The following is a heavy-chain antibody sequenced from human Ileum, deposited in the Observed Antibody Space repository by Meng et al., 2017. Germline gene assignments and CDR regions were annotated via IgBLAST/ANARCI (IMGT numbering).Heavy chain of an antibody. CDR1: GGSISSGYYY. CDR3: ARAPKYCTNAVCSRPLDS. Sequence: QVQLQESGPRLVKPSQTLSLTCPVPGGSISSGYYYWRWVRQSPGKGPEWSGYIYSNGNTYSNPSLRGRLMISIDTSKNQFSLELSSVTAADTAVYYCARAPKYCTNAVCSRPLDSWGQGTLVTVSS. J-gene: IGHJ4*02. V-gene: IGHV4-30-4*01. D-gene: IGHD2-8*01. CDR2: IYSNGNT.